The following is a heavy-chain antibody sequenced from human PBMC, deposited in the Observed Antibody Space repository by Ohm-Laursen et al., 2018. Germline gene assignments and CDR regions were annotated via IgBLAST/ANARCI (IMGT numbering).Heavy chain of an antibody. V-gene: IGHV3-30*18. D-gene: IGHD2-2*02. J-gene: IGHJ6*02. CDR2: ISYDGSNK. CDR1: GFTFSSYG. Sequence: SLRLSCSASGFTFSSYGMHWVRQAPGKGLEWVAVISYDGSNKYYADSVKGRFTISRDNSKNTLYLQMNSLRAEDTAVYYCAKDGSPDIVVVPAAISPYYYYYGMDVWGQGTTVTVSS. CDR3: AKDGSPDIVVVPAAISPYYYYYGMDV.